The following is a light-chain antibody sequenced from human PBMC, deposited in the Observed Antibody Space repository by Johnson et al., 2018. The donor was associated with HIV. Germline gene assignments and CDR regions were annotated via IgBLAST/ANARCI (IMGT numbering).Light chain of an antibody. CDR1: SSNIGNNY. Sequence: QSVLTQPPSVSAAPGQKVTISCSGSSSNIGNNYVSWYQQLPGTAPKLLIYENTKRPSGIPDRFSGSKSGTSATLGITGLQTGDEADYYCGRWDDSLSAYVFGTGTKFTVL. CDR2: ENT. CDR3: GRWDDSLSAYV. V-gene: IGLV1-51*02. J-gene: IGLJ1*01.